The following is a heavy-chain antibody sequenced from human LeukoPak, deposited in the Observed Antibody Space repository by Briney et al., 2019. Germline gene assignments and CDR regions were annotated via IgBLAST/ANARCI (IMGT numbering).Heavy chain of an antibody. J-gene: IGHJ4*02. CDR3: AKLGSNYEYYFDY. V-gene: IGHV3-23*01. D-gene: IGHD4-4*01. CDR2: ISGSGGST. CDR1: GFTFSSYA. Sequence: GGSLRLSCAASGFTFSSYAMSWVRQAPGKGLEWVSAISGSGGSTYYADSVKGRFTISRDNSKNTLYLQMNSLRAEDTAVYYRAKLGSNYEYYFDYWGQGTLVTVSS.